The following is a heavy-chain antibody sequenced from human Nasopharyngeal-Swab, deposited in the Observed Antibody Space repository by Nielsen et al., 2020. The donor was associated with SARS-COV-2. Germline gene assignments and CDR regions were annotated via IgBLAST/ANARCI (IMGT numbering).Heavy chain of an antibody. V-gene: IGHV5-51*02. D-gene: IGHD5-18*01. Sequence: WIRQPPGKGLEWMGIIYPNDADTRYSPSFQGQVTISADKSISAAYLQWSSLKASDTAIYYCARVPYNYGQFYFDYWGQGTLVTVSS. CDR3: ARVPYNYGQFYFDY. J-gene: IGHJ4*02. CDR2: IYPNDADT.